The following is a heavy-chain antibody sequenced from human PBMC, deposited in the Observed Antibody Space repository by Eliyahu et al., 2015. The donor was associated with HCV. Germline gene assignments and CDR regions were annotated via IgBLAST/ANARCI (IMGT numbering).Heavy chain of an antibody. J-gene: IGHJ4*02. CDR1: GFXFSSYA. CDR2: ISGSGGST. D-gene: IGHD6-6*01. V-gene: IGHV3-23*01. CDR3: AKGFGSSSYSFDY. Sequence: EVQLLESGGGLVQPGGSLRLSCXAXGFXFSSYAXXWVRQAPGKGVAWVSAISGSGGSTYYADSVKGRFTISRDNSKNTLYLQMNSLRAEDTAVYYCAKGFGSSSYSFDYWGQGTLVTVSS.